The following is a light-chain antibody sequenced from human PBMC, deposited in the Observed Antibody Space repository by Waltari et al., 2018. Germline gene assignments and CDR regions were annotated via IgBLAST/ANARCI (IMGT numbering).Light chain of an antibody. CDR1: QDISSH. V-gene: IGKV1-9*01. CDR3: LQLDSYPLT. CDR2: AAS. J-gene: IGKJ4*02. Sequence: IQLTQSPSSLSASVGHRVTIPCRASQDISSHLAWYQHIPGKAPRLLIYAASTLESGVPSRFGGSGSGTDFTLTISSLQPEDFATFYCLQLDSYPLTFGGGTKVEIK.